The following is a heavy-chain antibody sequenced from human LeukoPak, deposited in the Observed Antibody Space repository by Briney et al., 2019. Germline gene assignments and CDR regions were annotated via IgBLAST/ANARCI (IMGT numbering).Heavy chain of an antibody. J-gene: IGHJ4*02. CDR2: ISYDGSNK. V-gene: IGHV3-30*03. CDR1: GFTFSSYG. D-gene: IGHD2-2*01. CDR3: SREMGGYQLLKNFDL. Sequence: GGSLRLSCAASGFTFSSYGMHWVRQAPGKGLEWVAVISYDGSNKYYADSVKGRFTISRDNSKNTLSLQMNSLRTEDTAVYYCSREMGGYQLLKNFDLWGQGTLVTVSS.